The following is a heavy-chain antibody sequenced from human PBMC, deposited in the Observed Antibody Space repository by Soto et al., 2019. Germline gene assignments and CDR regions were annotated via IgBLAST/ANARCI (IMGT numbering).Heavy chain of an antibody. V-gene: IGHV3-74*01. CDR2: INSDGSST. J-gene: IGHJ4*02. CDR1: GFTFSSYW. CDR3: VRTSLVVAAATREDY. D-gene: IGHD2-15*01. Sequence: EVQLVESGGGLVQPGGSLRLSCAACGFTFSSYWMHWVRQAPGKALVWVSRINSDGSSTSYADSVKGRFTISRDNAKNTLYLQMSSLRAEDTAVYYCVRTSLVVAAATREDYWGQGTLVTVSS.